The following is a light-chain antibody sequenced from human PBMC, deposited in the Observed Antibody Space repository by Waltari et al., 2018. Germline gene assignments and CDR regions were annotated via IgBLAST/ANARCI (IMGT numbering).Light chain of an antibody. CDR3: QQYYTTPHT. CDR2: WAS. Sequence: DIVMTQSPDSLAVSLGERATINCKSSQSVLHSSQNKNFLAWYQHKPRQPPKLLIHWASTRQSGVPARFSGSGSGTDFTLTISGLQAEDVAVYYCQQYYTTPHTFGQGTKLEIK. V-gene: IGKV4-1*01. CDR1: QSVLHSSQNKNF. J-gene: IGKJ2*01.